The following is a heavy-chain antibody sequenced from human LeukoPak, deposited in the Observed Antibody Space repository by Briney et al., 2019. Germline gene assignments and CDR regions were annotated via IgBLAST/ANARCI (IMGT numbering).Heavy chain of an antibody. V-gene: IGHV1-18*01. CDR2: ISAYNGNT. D-gene: IGHD2-2*02. CDR3: ARERHIVVVPAAIRYYYYGMGV. J-gene: IGHJ6*02. Sequence: ASVKVSCKASGYTFTSYGISWVRQAPGQGLEWMGWISAYNGNTNYAQKLQGRVTMTTDTSTSTAYMELRSLRSDDTAVYYCARERHIVVVPAAIRYYYYGMGVWGQGTTVTVSS. CDR1: GYTFTSYG.